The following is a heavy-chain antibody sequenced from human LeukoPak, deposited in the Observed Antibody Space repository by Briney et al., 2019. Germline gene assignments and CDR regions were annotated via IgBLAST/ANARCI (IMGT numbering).Heavy chain of an antibody. CDR1: GFTFSTYN. D-gene: IGHD6-13*01. CDR2: ITSSSSYI. V-gene: IGHV3-21*01. Sequence: GGSLRLSCAASGFTFSTYNMNWVRQAPGKGLEWVSSITSSSSYIYYADSVKGRFSISRDNTKKSLDLQMNSLGAEDTAVYYCARDLPPPFGTAFSVKPGYYFDYWGQGALVTVSS. CDR3: ARDLPPPFGTAFSVKPGYYFDY. J-gene: IGHJ4*02.